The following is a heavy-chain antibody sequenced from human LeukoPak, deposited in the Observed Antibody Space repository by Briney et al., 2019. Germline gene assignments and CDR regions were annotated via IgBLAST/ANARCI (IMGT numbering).Heavy chain of an antibody. CDR1: GGSISSNSYS. D-gene: IGHD1-26*01. CDR3: ARLASGTEGYYYYYYMDV. Sequence: SETLSLTCSVSGGSISSNSYSWGWIRQPPGKGLEWIGSIYYTGSTYYNPSLKSRVTISVDTSKNQFSLKLSSVTATDTAVYYCARLASGTEGYYYYYYMDVWGKGTTVTVSS. J-gene: IGHJ6*03. CDR2: IYYTGST. V-gene: IGHV4-39*01.